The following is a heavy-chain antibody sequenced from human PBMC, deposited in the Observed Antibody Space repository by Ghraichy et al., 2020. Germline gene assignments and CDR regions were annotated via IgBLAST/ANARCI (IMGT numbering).Heavy chain of an antibody. D-gene: IGHD4-17*01. Sequence: GGSLRLSCAASGFTFSSYAMSWVRQAPGKGLEWVSAISGSGGSTYYADSVKGRFTISRDNSKNTLYLQMNSLRAEDTAVYYCAKDRSILDGDYTPEYFQHWGQGTLVTVSS. CDR2: ISGSGGST. J-gene: IGHJ1*01. CDR1: GFTFSSYA. V-gene: IGHV3-23*01. CDR3: AKDRSILDGDYTPEYFQH.